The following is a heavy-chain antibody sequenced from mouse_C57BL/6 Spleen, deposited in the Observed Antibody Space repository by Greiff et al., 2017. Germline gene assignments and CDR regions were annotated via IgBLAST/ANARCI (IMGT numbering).Heavy chain of an antibody. CDR2: IDPETGGT. CDR1: GYTFTDYE. V-gene: IGHV1-15*01. J-gene: IGHJ2*01. Sequence: VQLQQSGAELVRPGASVTLSCTASGYTFTDYEMHWVKQTPVHGLEWIGAIDPETGGTAYNQKFKGKAILTADKSSSTAYMELRSLTSDDAAVYYCTALDYWGQGTTLTVSS. CDR3: TALDY.